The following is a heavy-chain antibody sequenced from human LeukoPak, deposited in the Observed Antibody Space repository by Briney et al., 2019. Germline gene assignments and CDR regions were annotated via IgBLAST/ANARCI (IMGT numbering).Heavy chain of an antibody. D-gene: IGHD6-13*01. J-gene: IGHJ4*02. CDR3: ARDPLRQQLVPANFDY. V-gene: IGHV7-4-1*02. CDR2: INTNTGNP. CDR1: GYTFTSYA. Sequence: ASVKVSCKASGYTFTSYAMNWVRQAPGQGLEWMGWINTNTGNPTYAQGFTGRFVFSLDTSVSTAYLQISSLKAEDTAVYYCARDPLRQQLVPANFDYWGQGTLVTVSS.